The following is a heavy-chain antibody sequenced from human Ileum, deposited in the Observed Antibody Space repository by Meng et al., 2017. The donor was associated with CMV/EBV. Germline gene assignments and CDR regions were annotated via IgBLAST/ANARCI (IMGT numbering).Heavy chain of an antibody. CDR2: ISAYNGGT. CDR1: GFTFTNYY. D-gene: IGHD3-3*01. J-gene: IGHJ5*02. V-gene: IGHV1-18*01. Sequence: KACGFTFTNYYFHWVRQAPGQGLEWMGWISAYNGGTNPAQKFQGRATMTIDTSTSTAYMELRSLRSDDTAVYYCARGDTYYLEWWFDPWGQGTLVTVSS. CDR3: ARGDTYYLEWWFDP.